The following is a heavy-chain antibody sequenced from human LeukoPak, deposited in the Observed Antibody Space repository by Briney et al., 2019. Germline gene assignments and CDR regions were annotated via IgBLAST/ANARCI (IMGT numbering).Heavy chain of an antibody. D-gene: IGHD1-26*01. Sequence: SVKVSCKASGGTFSSYAISWVRQAPGQGLEWMGRIIPILGIADYAQKFQGRVTITADKSTSTAYMELSSLRSEDTAVYYCASYFLVDYYGMDVWGQGTTVTVSS. J-gene: IGHJ6*02. V-gene: IGHV1-69*04. CDR3: ASYFLVDYYGMDV. CDR2: IIPILGIA. CDR1: GGTFSSYA.